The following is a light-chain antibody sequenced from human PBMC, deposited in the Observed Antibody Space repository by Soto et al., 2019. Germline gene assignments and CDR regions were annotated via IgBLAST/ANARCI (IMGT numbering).Light chain of an antibody. J-gene: IGKJ1*01. CDR2: GAS. V-gene: IGKV3D-15*01. CDR1: QSVSNN. CDR3: HHYET. Sequence: EIVMTQSPATLSVSPGERATVPCRASQSVSNNLAWYQQKAGQAPRLLIYGASTRAAGVPDRFSGSGSGTEFTLTISRLEPEDFTVYYCHHYETFGQGTKVDIK.